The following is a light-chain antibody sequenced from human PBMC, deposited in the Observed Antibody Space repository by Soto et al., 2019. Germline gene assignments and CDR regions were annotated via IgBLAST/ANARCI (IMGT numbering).Light chain of an antibody. CDR2: RNN. J-gene: IGLJ2*01. CDR3: AAWDDSLREV. Sequence: QSVLTQPPSASGTPGQRVTISCSGSSSNIGSNYVYWYQQLPGTAPKLLIYRNNQRPSGGPDRFSGSKSGTSASLAISGLRYEDEADYYCAAWDDSLREVFGGGTKLTVL. CDR1: SSNIGSNY. V-gene: IGLV1-47*01.